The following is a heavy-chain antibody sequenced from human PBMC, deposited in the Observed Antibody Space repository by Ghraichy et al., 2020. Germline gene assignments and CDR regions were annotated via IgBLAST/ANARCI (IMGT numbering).Heavy chain of an antibody. V-gene: IGHV4-30-2*01. CDR2: IYHSGST. J-gene: IGHJ4*02. CDR3: ARAITVTIFDY. CDR1: GGSISSGGYS. D-gene: IGHD4-17*01. Sequence: SETLSLTCAVSGGSISSGGYSWSWIRQPPGKGLEWIGYIYHSGSTYYNPSLKSRVTISVDRSKNQFSLKLSSVTAADTAVYYCARAITVTIFDYWGQGTLVTVSS.